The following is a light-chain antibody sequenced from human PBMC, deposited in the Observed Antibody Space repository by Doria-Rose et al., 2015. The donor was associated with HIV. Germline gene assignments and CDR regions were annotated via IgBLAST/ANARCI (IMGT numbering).Light chain of an antibody. Sequence: TQSPGTLSLSPGERATLSCRASQRVKSSYLAWYQQKPGQAPRLLIYDASTRATGILDRFSGGGSGTDFTLTISRLEPEDVAVYYCQQYGTSRGTFGQGTRLEIK. CDR1: QRVKSSY. J-gene: IGKJ5*01. V-gene: IGKV3-20*01. CDR2: DAS. CDR3: QQYGTSRGT.